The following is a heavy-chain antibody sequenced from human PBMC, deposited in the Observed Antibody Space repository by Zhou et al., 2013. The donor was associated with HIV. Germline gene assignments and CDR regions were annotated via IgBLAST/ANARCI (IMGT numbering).Heavy chain of an antibody. CDR1: GYTFTSYY. Sequence: QVQLVQSGAEVKKPGASVKVSCKASGYTFTSYYMHWVRQAPGQGLEWMGIINPSGGSTSYAQKFQGRVTMTRDTSTSTVYMELSSLRSEDTAVYYCARDLSVAAAGADAFDIWGQGTMVTVSS. D-gene: IGHD6-13*01. V-gene: IGHV1-46*01. CDR3: ARDLSVAAAGADAFDI. J-gene: IGHJ3*02. CDR2: INPSGGST.